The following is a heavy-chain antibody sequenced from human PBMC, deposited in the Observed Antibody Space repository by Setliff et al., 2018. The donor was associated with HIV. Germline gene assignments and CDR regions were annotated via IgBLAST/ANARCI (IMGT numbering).Heavy chain of an antibody. CDR1: GGSIRSGSHF. CDR3: AKDRTPVFPTRVEV. D-gene: IGHD5-12*01. J-gene: IGHJ6*02. CDR2: ISTSGNT. V-gene: IGHV4-61*09. Sequence: KPSETLSLTCTVSGGSIRSGSHFWSWIRQPAGKAPEYIGHISTSGNTYYNPSLNSRVTISMDTSKNEFSLRIYFMTAADSTVYYCAKDRTPVFPTRVEVWGQGTTVTVSS.